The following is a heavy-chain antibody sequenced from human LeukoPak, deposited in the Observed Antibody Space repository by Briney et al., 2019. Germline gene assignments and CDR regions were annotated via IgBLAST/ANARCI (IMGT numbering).Heavy chain of an antibody. CDR1: GFTFSSYG. D-gene: IGHD1-1*01. CDR3: AVRNDADYYYYMDV. Sequence: GGSLRLSCAASGFTFSSYGMHWVRQAPGKGLEWVAFIRYDGSNKYYADSVKGRFTISRDNSKNTLYLQMNSLRAEDTAVYYCAVRNDADYYYYMDVWGKGTTVTVSS. V-gene: IGHV3-30*02. J-gene: IGHJ6*03. CDR2: IRYDGSNK.